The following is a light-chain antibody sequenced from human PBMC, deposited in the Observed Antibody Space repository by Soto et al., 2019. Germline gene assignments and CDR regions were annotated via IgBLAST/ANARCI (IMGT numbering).Light chain of an antibody. CDR2: EGS. CDR1: SNDVGRYYL. CDR3: CSYAGTSSYV. J-gene: IGLJ1*01. Sequence: QLVLTQPASVSGSPGQSITISCTGTSNDVGRYYLVSWYQQDPGKAPKLMIYEGSKRPSGVSNRFSGSQSGNTASLTISGLQAGDEADYYCCSYAGTSSYVFGTGTKVTVL. V-gene: IGLV2-23*01.